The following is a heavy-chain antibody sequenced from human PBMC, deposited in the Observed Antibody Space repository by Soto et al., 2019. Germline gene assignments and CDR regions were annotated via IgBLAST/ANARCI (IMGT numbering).Heavy chain of an antibody. CDR1: GGSISSYY. CDR3: ARTTILGHYYYYYGMDV. Sequence: TSETLSLTCTVSGGSISSYYWSWIRQPPGKGLEWIGYIYYSGSTNYNPSLKSRVTISVDTSKNQFSLKLSSVTAADTAVYYCARTTILGHYYYYYGMDVWGQGTTVTVSS. V-gene: IGHV4-59*01. J-gene: IGHJ6*02. D-gene: IGHD3-3*01. CDR2: IYYSGST.